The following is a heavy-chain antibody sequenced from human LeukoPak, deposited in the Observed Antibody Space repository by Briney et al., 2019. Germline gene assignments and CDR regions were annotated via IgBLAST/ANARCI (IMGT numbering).Heavy chain of an antibody. V-gene: IGHV4-39*01. CDR1: GGSISSGSYY. CDR3: ARTEDFWSGYYAWYFDL. Sequence: SETLSLTCTVSGGSISSGSYYWGWIRQPPGKGPEWIGSIYYSESTYYNPSLKSRVTISVDTSKNQFSLKLSSVTAADTAVYYCARTEDFWSGYYAWYFDLWGRGTLVTVSS. J-gene: IGHJ2*01. CDR2: IYYSEST. D-gene: IGHD3-3*01.